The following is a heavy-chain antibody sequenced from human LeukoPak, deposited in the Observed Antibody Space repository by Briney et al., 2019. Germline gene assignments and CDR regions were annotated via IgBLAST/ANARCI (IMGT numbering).Heavy chain of an antibody. D-gene: IGHD5-18*01. V-gene: IGHV1-18*04. J-gene: IGHJ4*02. CDR2: ISAYNGNT. CDR3: ARDRRGYSYGSYYFDY. Sequence: ASVKVSCKASGYTFTSYGISWVRQAPGQGLEGMGWISAYNGNTNYAQKLQGRVTMTTDTSTSTAYMELRSLRSDDTAVYYCARDRRGYSYGSYYFDYWGQGTLVTVSS. CDR1: GYTFTSYG.